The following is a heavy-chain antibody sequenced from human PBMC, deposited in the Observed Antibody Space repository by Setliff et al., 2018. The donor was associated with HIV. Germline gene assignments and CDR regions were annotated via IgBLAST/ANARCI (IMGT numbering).Heavy chain of an antibody. CDR3: GWSYSSGWNYYYYYMDV. D-gene: IGHD6-19*01. CDR1: GYTFTTYA. Sequence: ASVKVSCKASGYTFTTYAIHWVRQAPGQRLEWMGWINAGNGNTKYSQKFQGRVTITRDTSASTAYMELSSLRSEDTAVYYCGWSYSSGWNYYYYYMDVWGKGTTVTVSS. J-gene: IGHJ6*03. V-gene: IGHV1-3*01. CDR2: INAGNGNT.